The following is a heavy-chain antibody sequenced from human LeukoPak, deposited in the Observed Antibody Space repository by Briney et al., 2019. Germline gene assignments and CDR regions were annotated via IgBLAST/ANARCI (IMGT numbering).Heavy chain of an antibody. Sequence: NPGGSLRLSCAASGFTFSSYSMNWVRQAPGKGLEWVSSISSSSSYIYYADSVKGRFTISRDNAKNRLYLQMNSLGAEDTAVYYCATGQGCGLDVWGQGTTVTVSS. V-gene: IGHV3-21*01. CDR1: GFTFSSYS. CDR2: ISSSSSYI. J-gene: IGHJ6*02. CDR3: ATGQGCGLDV.